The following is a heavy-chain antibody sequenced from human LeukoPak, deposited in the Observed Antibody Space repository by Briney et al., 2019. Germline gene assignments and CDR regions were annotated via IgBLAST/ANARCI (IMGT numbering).Heavy chain of an antibody. J-gene: IGHJ3*02. D-gene: IGHD6-13*01. V-gene: IGHV4-30-2*01. CDR3: ARVTPIRIAPKEGDAFDI. CDR1: GGSISSGGYY. CDR2: IYHSGST. Sequence: SETLSLTCTVSGGSISSGGYYWSWIRQPPGKGLEWIGYIYHSGSTYYNPSLKSRVTISVDRSKNQFSLKLSSVTAADTAVYYCARVTPIRIAPKEGDAFDIWGQGTMVTVSS.